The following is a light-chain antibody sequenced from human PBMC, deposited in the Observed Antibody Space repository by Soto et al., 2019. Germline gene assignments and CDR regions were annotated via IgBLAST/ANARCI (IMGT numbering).Light chain of an antibody. J-gene: IGLJ1*01. CDR2: EVR. V-gene: IGLV2-14*03. Sequence: QSVLTQPASVSGSPGQSITISCTGTRSDVGGYNYVSWYQQYPGEVPKVLIYEVRNRPSGVSDRFSGSKSGNTASLTISRLQAEDEADYYCTSYTDSDNYVFGTGTKVTVL. CDR3: TSYTDSDNYV. CDR1: RSDVGGYNY.